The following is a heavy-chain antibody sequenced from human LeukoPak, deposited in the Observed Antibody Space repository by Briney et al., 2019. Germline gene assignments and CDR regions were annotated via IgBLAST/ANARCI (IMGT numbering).Heavy chain of an antibody. J-gene: IGHJ4*02. V-gene: IGHV1-69*04. CDR1: GGTFISYA. D-gene: IGHD3-22*01. Sequence: ASVKVSCKASGGTFISYAISWVRQAPGQGLEWMGRIIPILGIANYAQKFQGRVTITADKSTSTAYMELSSLRSEDTAVYYCARGYDSSGYYYDPDDYWGQGTLVTVSS. CDR2: IIPILGIA. CDR3: ARGYDSSGYYYDPDDY.